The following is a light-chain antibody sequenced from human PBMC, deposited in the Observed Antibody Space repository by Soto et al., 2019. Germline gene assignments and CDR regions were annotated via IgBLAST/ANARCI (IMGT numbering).Light chain of an antibody. Sequence: IVLTQSPGTLSLSPGDRATLSCRASQRISANYVAWYQQKPGQAPRLLIYAASTRASGIPDRFTGSGSGTDFTLTISRLGPEDSAMYYCQQYGSSSYTFGQGTNLEIK. J-gene: IGKJ2*01. CDR3: QQYGSSSYT. CDR1: QRISANY. V-gene: IGKV3-20*01. CDR2: AAS.